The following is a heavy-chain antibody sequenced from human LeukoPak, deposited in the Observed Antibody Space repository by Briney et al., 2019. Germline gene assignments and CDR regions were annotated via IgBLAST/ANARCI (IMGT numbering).Heavy chain of an antibody. CDR2: IHRSGST. J-gene: IGHJ4*02. Sequence: PSETLSFTCTVSGGSISSGSYYWSWIRQPAGKGLEWIGRIHRSGSTAYNPSVKSRVTISVDTSKNQFSLKLNSVTAADTAVYYCASLVTKYGSGSYYFDYWGQGTLVTVSS. V-gene: IGHV4-61*02. CDR1: GGSISSGSYY. D-gene: IGHD3-10*01. CDR3: ASLVTKYGSGSYYFDY.